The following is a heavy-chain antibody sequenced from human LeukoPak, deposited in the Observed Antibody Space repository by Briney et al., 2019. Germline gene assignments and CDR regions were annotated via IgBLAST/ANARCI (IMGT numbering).Heavy chain of an antibody. CDR2: ISGSDGGT. V-gene: IGHV3-23*01. Sequence: GGSLRLSCAASGFTFSSYAMSWVRQAPGKGLEWVSAISGSDGGTYYTDSVKGRFTISRDNAKDTLYLQVNSLRAEDTAVYYCAITVDCRATTDCYSYFHHWGQGTLVTVSS. CDR3: AITVDCRATTDCYSYFHH. D-gene: IGHD2-21*02. CDR1: GFTFSSYA. J-gene: IGHJ1*01.